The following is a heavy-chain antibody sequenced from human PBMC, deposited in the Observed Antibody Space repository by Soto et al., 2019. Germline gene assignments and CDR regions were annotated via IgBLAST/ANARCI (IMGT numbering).Heavy chain of an antibody. D-gene: IGHD5-12*01. CDR2: ISYDGSNK. CDR1: GFTFSSYA. CDR3: ARGGYSGYDFGGY. Sequence: QVQLVESGGGVVQPGRSLRLSCAASGFTFSSYAMHWVRQAPGKGLEWVAVISYDGSNKYYADSVKGRFTISRDNSKNTLYLQMNGLRAEDTAVYYCARGGYSGYDFGGYWGQGTLVTVSS. V-gene: IGHV3-30-3*01. J-gene: IGHJ4*02.